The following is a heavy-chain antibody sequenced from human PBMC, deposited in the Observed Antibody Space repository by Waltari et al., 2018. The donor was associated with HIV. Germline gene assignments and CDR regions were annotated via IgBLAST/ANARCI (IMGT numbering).Heavy chain of an antibody. Sequence: EVQLLESGGGLVQPGGSLRLSCAASGFTLTNYAMTWVRQAPGKGLEWVSGIRGVSGRTYYADAGKGRFTISRDNSKNTLYLQMNSLSLDDTAVYYCANTPGIGGYWGQGTLVTVSS. CDR2: IRGVSGRT. CDR1: GFTLTNYA. D-gene: IGHD6-13*01. CDR3: ANTPGIGGY. J-gene: IGHJ4*02. V-gene: IGHV3-23*01.